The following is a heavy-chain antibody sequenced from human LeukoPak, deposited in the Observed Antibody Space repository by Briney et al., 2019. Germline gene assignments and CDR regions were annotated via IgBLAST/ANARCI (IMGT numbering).Heavy chain of an antibody. Sequence: ASVKVSCNASGYTFTGYYMHWVRQAPGQGLEWMGWINPNSGGTNYAQKFQGRVTMTRDTSISTAYMELSRLRSDDTAVYYCARDLILRSSTSLDAFDIWGQGTMVTVSS. V-gene: IGHV1-2*02. D-gene: IGHD2-2*01. CDR2: INPNSGGT. CDR3: ARDLILRSSTSLDAFDI. J-gene: IGHJ3*02. CDR1: GYTFTGYY.